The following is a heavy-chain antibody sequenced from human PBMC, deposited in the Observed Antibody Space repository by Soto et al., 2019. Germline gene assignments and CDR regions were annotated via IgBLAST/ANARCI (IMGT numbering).Heavy chain of an antibody. CDR1: GESFNAYY. J-gene: IGHJ5*02. D-gene: IGHD2-15*01. CDR2: INHAGST. Sequence: QVQLHQWGAGLVKPSETLSLTCAVYGESFNAYYWSWIRQPPGKGLEWIGKINHAGSTNYNPSLKSRVTMSVDASNNQFSLNLTSVTAADTAVYYYASEVVAPTNWFDPWGQGTLVTVSS. V-gene: IGHV4-34*01. CDR3: ASEVVAPTNWFDP.